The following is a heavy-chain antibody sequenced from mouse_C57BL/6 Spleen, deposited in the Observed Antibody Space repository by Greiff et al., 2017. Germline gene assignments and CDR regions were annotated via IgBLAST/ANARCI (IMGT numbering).Heavy chain of an antibody. CDR3: TRYQLGPLDY. CDR1: GYTFTDYE. J-gene: IGHJ2*01. V-gene: IGHV1-15*01. CDR2: IDPENGGT. Sequence: QVQLQQSGAELARPGASVTLSCKASGYTFTDYEMHWVKQTPVTGLEWIGAIDPENGGTAYNQKFKGKAILTADKSSGTSYMELRSLTSEDSAVYYLTRYQLGPLDYGGQGTTLTVAS. D-gene: IGHD4-1*02.